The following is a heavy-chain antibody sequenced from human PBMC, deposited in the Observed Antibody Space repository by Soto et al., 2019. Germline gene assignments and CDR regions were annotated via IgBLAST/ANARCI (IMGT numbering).Heavy chain of an antibody. D-gene: IGHD3-22*01. CDR2: ISAYNGNT. CDR3: ARGNPYYYDSSGSRYPFDI. Sequence: ASEKVSCMASGYTFTSYGINWVRQAPGQGLEWMGWISAYNGNTNYAQKLQGRFTMITDTSTSTAYMVLRSLGSDNTAVYYCARGNPYYYDSSGSRYPFDIWGQGTMVTVSS. J-gene: IGHJ3*02. CDR1: GYTFTSYG. V-gene: IGHV1-18*01.